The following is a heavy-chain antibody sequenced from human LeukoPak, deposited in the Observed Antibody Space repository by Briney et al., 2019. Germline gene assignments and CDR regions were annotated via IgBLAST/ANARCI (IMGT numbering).Heavy chain of an antibody. V-gene: IGHV3-23*01. J-gene: IGHJ5*01. D-gene: IGHD3-10*01. Sequence: GGSLKPSCAASGFSFGSFAMGWVRQAPGRGLEWVSTISSGGAGTYYADSVKGRFSISRDNSKNTLYLQMNSLRAEDTAVYYCAKSGGSGTYPNWFDSWGQGTLVTVSS. CDR3: AKSGGSGTYPNWFDS. CDR1: GFSFGSFA. CDR2: ISSGGAGT.